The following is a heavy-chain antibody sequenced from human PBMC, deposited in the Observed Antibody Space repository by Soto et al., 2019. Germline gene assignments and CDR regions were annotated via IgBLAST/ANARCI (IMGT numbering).Heavy chain of an antibody. CDR1: GGSISSYY. CDR2: IYYSGST. V-gene: IGHV4-59*08. D-gene: IGHD3-22*01. J-gene: IGHJ5*02. CDR3: ARSPGWPYYYDSSGINGGWFDP. Sequence: SETLSLTCTVSGGSISSYYWSWIRQPPGKGLEWIGYIYYSGSTNYNPSLKSPVTISVDTSKNQFSLKLISVTAADTAVYYCARSPGWPYYYDSSGINGGWFDPWGQGTLVTVSS.